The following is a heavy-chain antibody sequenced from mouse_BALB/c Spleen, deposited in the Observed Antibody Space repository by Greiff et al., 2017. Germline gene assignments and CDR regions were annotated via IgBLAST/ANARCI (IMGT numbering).Heavy chain of an antibody. J-gene: IGHJ4*01. CDR1: GYAFTNYL. D-gene: IGHD2-14*01. CDR2: INPGSGGT. CDR3: ARNRYDGGGYYAMDY. Sequence: QVHVKQSGAELVRPGTSVKVSCKASGYAFTNYLIEWVKQRPGQGLEWIGVINPGSGGTNYNEKFKGKATLTADKSSSTAYMQLSSLTSDDSAVYFCARNRYDGGGYYAMDYWGQGTSVTVSS. V-gene: IGHV1-54*01.